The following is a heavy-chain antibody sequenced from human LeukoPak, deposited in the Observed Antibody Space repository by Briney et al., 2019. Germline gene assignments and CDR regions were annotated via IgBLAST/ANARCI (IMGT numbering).Heavy chain of an antibody. Sequence: GGSLRLSCAASGFTVGSYEMNWVRQAPGKGLEWVSAISGSGGSTYYADSVKGRFTISRDNSKNTLYLQMNSLRAEDTAVYYCAKEWHYDILTDDWGQGTLVTVSS. CDR2: ISGSGGST. V-gene: IGHV3-23*01. J-gene: IGHJ4*02. D-gene: IGHD3-9*01. CDR1: GFTVGSYE. CDR3: AKEWHYDILTDD.